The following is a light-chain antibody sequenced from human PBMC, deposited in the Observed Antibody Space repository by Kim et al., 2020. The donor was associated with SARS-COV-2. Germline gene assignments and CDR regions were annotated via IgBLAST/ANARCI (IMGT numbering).Light chain of an antibody. CDR2: GAS. CDR3: HQYNNWHA. CDR1: QSVSSN. Sequence: EIVMTRSPGTLSVSPGERVTLSCRASQSVSSNLAWYQQKPGQAPRLLIYGASTRASGIPVRFSGSGSGTEFTLTISSLQSEDFAVYYCHQYNNWHAFGQGTKLEI. J-gene: IGKJ2*01. V-gene: IGKV3-15*01.